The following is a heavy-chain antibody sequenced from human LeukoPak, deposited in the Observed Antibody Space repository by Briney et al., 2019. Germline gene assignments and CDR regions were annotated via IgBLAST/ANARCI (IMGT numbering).Heavy chain of an antibody. Sequence: SETLSLTCTVSGGSISSYYWSWIRQPAGKGLEWIGRIYTSGSTNYNPSLKSRVTMSVGTSKNQFSLKLSSVTAADTAVYYCARVHYYDILTGYYRFDPWGQGTLVTVSS. CDR3: ARVHYYDILTGYYRFDP. D-gene: IGHD3-9*01. CDR2: IYTSGST. CDR1: GGSISSYY. V-gene: IGHV4-4*07. J-gene: IGHJ5*02.